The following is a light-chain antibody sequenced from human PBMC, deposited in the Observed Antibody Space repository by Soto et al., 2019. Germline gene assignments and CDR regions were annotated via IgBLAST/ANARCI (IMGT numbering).Light chain of an antibody. J-gene: IGLJ2*01. CDR2: DVT. CDR1: SSDVGGYNY. V-gene: IGLV2-11*01. Sequence: QSVLTQPRSVSGSPGQSVTISCPGTSSDVGGYNYVSWYQQHPGKAPKLIIYDVTKRPSGVPDRFSGSKSGNTASLTISGLQADDEADYYCCSYAGSYTFGVFGGGTKLTVL. CDR3: CSYAGSYTFGV.